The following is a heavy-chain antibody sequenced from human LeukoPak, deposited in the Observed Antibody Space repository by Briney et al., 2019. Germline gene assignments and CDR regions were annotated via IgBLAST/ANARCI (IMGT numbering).Heavy chain of an antibody. CDR1: GYTFTGYY. Sequence: ASVKVSCKASGYTFTGYYMHWVRQAPGQGLEWMGWINPNSGGTNYARKFQGRVTMTRDTSISTAYMELSRLRSDDTAVYYCARDPQGAVAGTFLDYWGQGTLVTVSS. D-gene: IGHD6-19*01. J-gene: IGHJ4*02. CDR3: ARDPQGAVAGTFLDY. CDR2: INPNSGGT. V-gene: IGHV1-2*02.